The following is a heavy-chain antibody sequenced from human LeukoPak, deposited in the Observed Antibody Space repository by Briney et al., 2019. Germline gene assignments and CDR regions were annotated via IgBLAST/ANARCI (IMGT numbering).Heavy chain of an antibody. D-gene: IGHD6-19*01. J-gene: IGHJ6*03. CDR2: MNPNSGNT. CDR1: GYTFTSYD. Sequence: ASVKVSCRASGYTFTSYDINWVRQATGQGLEWMGWMNPNSGNTGYAQKFQGRVAMTRNTSISTAYMELSSLRSEDTAVYYCARGGNYAPGAGAGEYYYYYYMDVWGRGTTVTVSS. V-gene: IGHV1-8*01. CDR3: ARGGNYAPGAGAGEYYYYYYMDV.